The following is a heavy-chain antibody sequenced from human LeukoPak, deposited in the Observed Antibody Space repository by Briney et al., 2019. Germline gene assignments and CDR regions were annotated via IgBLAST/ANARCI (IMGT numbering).Heavy chain of an antibody. V-gene: IGHV3-30*02. CDR1: GFILSRYS. CDR2: IQYDRTNE. CDR3: AKDRCSNGIGCYYYYMEV. Sequence: GGSLRLSCEASGFILSRYSMNWVRQAPGKGLEWVAYIQYDRTNEQYAHSVKGRFRISRDNSNNILYLQMNSLRTEDTAVYYCAKDRCSNGIGCYYYYMEVWGKGTTVTISS. D-gene: IGHD2-8*01. J-gene: IGHJ6*03.